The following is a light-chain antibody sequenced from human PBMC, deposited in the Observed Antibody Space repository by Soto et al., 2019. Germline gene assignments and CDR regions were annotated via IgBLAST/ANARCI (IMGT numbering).Light chain of an antibody. V-gene: IGKV1-39*01. CDR1: QSISRH. CDR3: QQSYRIPRT. J-gene: IGKJ1*01. CDR2: AAS. Sequence: DIQMTQSPSSLSASVGDRVTITCRASQSISRHLNWYQQKAGNAPKLLIYAASSLQSGVPSRFSGSGSGTDFTLTISSLLPEDFATYYCQQSYRIPRTFGQGTKVEIK.